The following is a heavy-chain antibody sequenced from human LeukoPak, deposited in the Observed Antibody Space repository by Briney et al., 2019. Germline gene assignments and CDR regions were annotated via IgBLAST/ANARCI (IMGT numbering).Heavy chain of an antibody. CDR3: AKSGGGGYHYYYYMDA. V-gene: IGHV3-23*01. CDR1: GFSFSNFA. CDR2: ISGSGGNT. D-gene: IGHD1-26*01. Sequence: GGSLRLSCAASGFSFSNFAMNWVRLAPGKGLEWVSSISGSGGNTYYADSVNGRVTISRDNSMDTLYLHINGLRVEDTATYFCAKSGGGGYHYYYYMDAWGKGTTVTVSS. J-gene: IGHJ6*03.